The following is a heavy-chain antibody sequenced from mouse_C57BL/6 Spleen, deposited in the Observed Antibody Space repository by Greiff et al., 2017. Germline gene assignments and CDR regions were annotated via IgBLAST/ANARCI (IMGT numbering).Heavy chain of an antibody. V-gene: IGHV1-15*01. CDR2: IDPETGCT. CDR3: TREHGAY. Sequence: VQLQQSGAELVRPGASVTLSCKASGYTFTDYEMHWVKQTPVHGLEWIGAIDPETGCTDYTQKFKGKAILTADKSSSTAYMERRRLTSEDSAVYYCTREHGAYWGQGTLVTVSA. CDR1: GYTFTDYE. J-gene: IGHJ3*01.